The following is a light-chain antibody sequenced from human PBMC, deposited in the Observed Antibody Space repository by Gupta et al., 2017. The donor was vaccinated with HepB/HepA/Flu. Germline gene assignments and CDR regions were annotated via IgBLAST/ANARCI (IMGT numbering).Light chain of an antibody. CDR2: KTN. Sequence: QSVLTQSPSASGNPGQRVTISCSGGTTNIGTYHVNWYQHLPGTAPKLLFYKTNQRPSGVPDRFSASKSGTSASLATSGLRAEDEADYYCATSDASMSALVFGGGTKLTVL. V-gene: IGLV1-47*01. CDR3: ATSDASMSALV. CDR1: TTNIGTYH. J-gene: IGLJ2*01.